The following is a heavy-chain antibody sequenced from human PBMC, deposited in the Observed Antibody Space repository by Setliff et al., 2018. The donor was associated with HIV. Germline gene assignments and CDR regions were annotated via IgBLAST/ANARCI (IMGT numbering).Heavy chain of an antibody. V-gene: IGHV1-18*01. D-gene: IGHD3-22*01. J-gene: IGHJ1*01. CDR1: GYPFTSYG. CDR3: ARDWEARADYYDTSGQAQYFQH. Sequence: GASVKVSCKASGYPFTSYGLCWVRQAPGQGLEWMGWISPYNGDTYYDEKFQGRVTMTTDTSTSTASMELTSLRSDDTAVYYCARDWEARADYYDTSGQAQYFQHWGQGTLVTAPQ. CDR2: ISPYNGDT.